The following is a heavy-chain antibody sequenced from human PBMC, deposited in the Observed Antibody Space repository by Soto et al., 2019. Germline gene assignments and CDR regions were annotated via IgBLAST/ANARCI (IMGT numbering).Heavy chain of an antibody. CDR3: ARGPQPCIGSEGPYIVDLDI. V-gene: IGHV4-34*01. Sequence: RSLTCGVSGGTFSNYYWTWIRQPPGKGLEWIGEINHSGVTSYAPSLQSRFTISLDTSKQHFSLRLTSVTAAETGSYFCARGPQPCIGSEGPYIVDLDIWGQGTKVTVSS. J-gene: IGHJ3*02. D-gene: IGHD2-15*01. CDR2: INHSGVT. CDR1: GGTFSNYY.